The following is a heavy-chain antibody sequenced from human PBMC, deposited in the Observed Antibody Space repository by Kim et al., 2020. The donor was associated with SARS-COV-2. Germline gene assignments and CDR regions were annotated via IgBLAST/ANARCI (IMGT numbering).Heavy chain of an antibody. CDR3: TRDGCSGGSCSLGRYYYVFSWFDP. CDR2: IRSKVYGGTT. CDR1: GFTFGDYA. J-gene: IGHJ5*02. Sequence: GGSLRLSCTASGFTFGDYAMSWVRQAPGKGLEWVGFIRSKVYGGTTEYAASVKGRFTISRDDSKSIAYLQMNSLKTEDTAVYYCTRDGCSGGSCSLGRYYYVFSWFDPWGQGTLVTVSS. V-gene: IGHV3-49*04. D-gene: IGHD2-15*01.